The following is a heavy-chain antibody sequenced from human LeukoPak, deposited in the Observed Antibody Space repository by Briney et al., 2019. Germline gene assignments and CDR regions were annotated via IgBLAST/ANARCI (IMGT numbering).Heavy chain of an antibody. D-gene: IGHD6-6*01. V-gene: IGHV5-51*01. J-gene: IGHJ4*02. Sequence: GESLKIFCKGSGYSFTSYWIGWVRQMPGKGLEWMGIIYPGDSDTRYSPSFQGQVTLSADKSISPAYLQWSSLKASDTAMYYCARPSDDSSSYFDYWGQGTLVTVSS. CDR3: ARPSDDSSSYFDY. CDR2: IYPGDSDT. CDR1: GYSFTSYW.